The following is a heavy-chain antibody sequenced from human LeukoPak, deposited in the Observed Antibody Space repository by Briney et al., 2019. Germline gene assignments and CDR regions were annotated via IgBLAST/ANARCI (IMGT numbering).Heavy chain of an antibody. D-gene: IGHD3-10*01. CDR1: GGSISSSSYY. CDR3: ARDESSGDDAFDI. V-gene: IGHV4-39*07. CDR2: IYYSGST. Sequence: SETLSLTCTVSGGSISSSSYYWGWIRQPPGKGLERIGSIYYSGSTYYNPSLKSRVTISVDTSKNQFSLKLSSVTAADTAVYYCARDESSGDDAFDIWGQGTMVTVSS. J-gene: IGHJ3*02.